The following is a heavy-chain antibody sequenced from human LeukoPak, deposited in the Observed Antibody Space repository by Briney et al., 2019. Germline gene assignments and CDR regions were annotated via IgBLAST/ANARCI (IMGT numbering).Heavy chain of an antibody. J-gene: IGHJ4*02. D-gene: IGHD3-10*01. V-gene: IGHV3-23*01. CDR3: AKGQGSEIYKYYFDY. CDR1: GFTFSMYA. CDR2: ISDNT. Sequence: GRSLRLSCAVSGFTFSMYAMAWVRQAPGKGLEWVSGISDNTYYADSVRGRFTISRDNSKNTLYLQMNSLRAEDTAVYYCAKGQGSEIYKYYFDYWGQGALVTVSS.